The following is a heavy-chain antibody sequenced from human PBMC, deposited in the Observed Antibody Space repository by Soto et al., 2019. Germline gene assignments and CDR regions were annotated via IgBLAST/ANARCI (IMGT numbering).Heavy chain of an antibody. J-gene: IGHJ3*02. CDR2: IIPILGIA. Sequence: SVKVSCKASGGTFSSYTISWVRQAPGQGLEWMGRIIPILGIANYAQKFQGRVTITADKSTSTAYMELSSLRSEDTAVYYCARGLEMAPFAFDIWGQGTMVTVPS. CDR3: ARGLEMAPFAFDI. D-gene: IGHD5-12*01. CDR1: GGTFSSYT. V-gene: IGHV1-69*02.